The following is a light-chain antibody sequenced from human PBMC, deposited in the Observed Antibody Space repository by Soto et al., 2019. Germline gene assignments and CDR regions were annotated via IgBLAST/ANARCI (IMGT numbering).Light chain of an antibody. CDR1: SSDVGGYNY. V-gene: IGLV2-14*01. Sequence: QSALTQPASVSGSPGQSITISCTGTSSDVGGYNYVSWYHQHPAKAPKLMIYEVSHRPSGVSNRFSGSKSANTASLTISGLQAEDEADYYCSSYTSSSTQVFGGGTKLTVL. CDR2: EVS. J-gene: IGLJ3*02. CDR3: SSYTSSSTQV.